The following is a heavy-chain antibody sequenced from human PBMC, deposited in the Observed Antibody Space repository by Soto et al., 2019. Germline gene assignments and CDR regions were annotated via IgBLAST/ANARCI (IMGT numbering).Heavy chain of an antibody. V-gene: IGHV3-30*03. Sequence: QANLVESWGGVVQPGRSLRLSCAASGFTFTSYGMHWVRQAPGTRLEWVAVISYDGGLQHYADSVKGRFTISRDNSKNMVLLQMNSLRAEDTAVYYCVSDRGYGHASVPYSWGQGTLVSVSS. CDR1: GFTFTSYG. D-gene: IGHD5-18*01. CDR2: ISYDGGLQ. CDR3: VSDRGYGHASVPYS. J-gene: IGHJ4*02.